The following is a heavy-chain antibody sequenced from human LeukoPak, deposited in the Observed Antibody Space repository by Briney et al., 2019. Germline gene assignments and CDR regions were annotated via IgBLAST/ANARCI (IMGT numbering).Heavy chain of an antibody. Sequence: GGSLRLSCAASGFTFSSYAMSWVRQAPGKGLEWVSAISGSGGSTYYADSVKGRLTISRDNSKNTLYLQMNSLRAEDTAVYYCAKNYKDIVVVVAATYYFDYWGQGTLVTVSS. V-gene: IGHV3-23*01. D-gene: IGHD2-15*01. CDR1: GFTFSSYA. CDR2: ISGSGGST. CDR3: AKNYKDIVVVVAATYYFDY. J-gene: IGHJ4*02.